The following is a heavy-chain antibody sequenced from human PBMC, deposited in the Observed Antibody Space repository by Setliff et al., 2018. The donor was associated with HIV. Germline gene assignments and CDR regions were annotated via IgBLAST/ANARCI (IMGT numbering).Heavy chain of an antibody. CDR3: ARLRIGSSSWRQLDY. V-gene: IGHV1-18*01. CDR1: GYTFTSYG. D-gene: IGHD6-13*01. J-gene: IGHJ4*02. Sequence: ASVKVPCKASGYTFTSYGITWVRQAPGQGLEWMGWISPYNGNTNYAQKLQGRVTMTTDTSTSTAYMELRSLRSDDTAVYYCARLRIGSSSWRQLDYWGQGTLVTVSS. CDR2: ISPYNGNT.